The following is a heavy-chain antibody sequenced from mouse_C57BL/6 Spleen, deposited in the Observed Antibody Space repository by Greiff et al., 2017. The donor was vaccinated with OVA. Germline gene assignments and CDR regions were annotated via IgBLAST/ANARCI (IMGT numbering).Heavy chain of an antibody. Sequence: EVQLQESGGGLVQPKGSLKLSCAASGFSFNTYAMNWVRQAPGKGLEWVARIRSKSNNYATYYADSVKDRFTISRDDSESMLYLQMNNLKTEDTAMYYCGRQPAYMYYFDYWGQGTTLTVSS. CDR1: GFSFNTYA. CDR2: IRSKSNNYAT. J-gene: IGHJ2*01. CDR3: GRQPAYMYYFDY. V-gene: IGHV10-1*01.